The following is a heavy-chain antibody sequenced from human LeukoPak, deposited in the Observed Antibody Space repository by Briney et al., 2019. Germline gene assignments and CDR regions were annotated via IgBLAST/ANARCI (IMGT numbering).Heavy chain of an antibody. CDR2: IKQDGSEK. Sequence: GGSLRLSCAASGFTFSSYWMSWVRQAPGKGLEWVANIKQDGSEKYYVDSVKGRFTISRDNSKNTLYLQMNSLRAEDTAVYYCARGIYIATTTLDVWGQGTTVTVSS. CDR3: ARGIYIATTTLDV. D-gene: IGHD4-17*01. CDR1: GFTFSSYW. V-gene: IGHV3-7*01. J-gene: IGHJ6*02.